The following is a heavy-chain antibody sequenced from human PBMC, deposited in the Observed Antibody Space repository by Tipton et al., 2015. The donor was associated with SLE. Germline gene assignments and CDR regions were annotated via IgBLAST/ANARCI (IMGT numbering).Heavy chain of an antibody. CDR1: GGSISSGGYY. J-gene: IGHJ3*02. CDR3: ARDSYDSSGYYPDAFDI. D-gene: IGHD3-22*01. V-gene: IGHV4-31*03. Sequence: TLSLTCTVSGGSISSGGYYWSWIRRHPGKGLEWIGYIYYSGSTYYNPSLKSRVTISIDTSKNQFSLKLSSVTAADTAVYYCARDSYDSSGYYPDAFDIWGQGTMVTVSS. CDR2: IYYSGST.